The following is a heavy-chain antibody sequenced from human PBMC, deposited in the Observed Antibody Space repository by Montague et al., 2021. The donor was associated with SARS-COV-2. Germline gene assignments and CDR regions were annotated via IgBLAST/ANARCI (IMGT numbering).Heavy chain of an antibody. V-gene: IGHV4-39*01. CDR2: IHYSGIT. CDR1: GDSISSGYFY. D-gene: IGHD2-2*01. Sequence: SESLSLVYTVSGDSISSGYFYWGWIRQPPGKGLEWVGTIHYSGITYYNPSLKSRVTISVDTSRNQFSLKLSSVTAADTAIYYCARHLAISGPGAVSDYWGQGTLVTVSS. J-gene: IGHJ4*02. CDR3: ARHLAISGPGAVSDY.